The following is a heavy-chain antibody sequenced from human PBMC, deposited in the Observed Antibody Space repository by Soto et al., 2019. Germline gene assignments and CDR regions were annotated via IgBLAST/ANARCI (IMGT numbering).Heavy chain of an antibody. V-gene: IGHV4-34*01. D-gene: IGHD3-10*01. CDR3: ARGPLYMVRGVIALYYFDY. CDR1: GGSFSGYY. CDR2: INHSGST. J-gene: IGHJ4*02. Sequence: SETLSLTCAVYGGSFSGYYLSWIRQPPGKGLEWIGEINHSGSTNYNPSLKSRVTISVDTSKNQFSLKLSSVTAADTAVYYCARGPLYMVRGVIALYYFDYLGQGTLVTVSS.